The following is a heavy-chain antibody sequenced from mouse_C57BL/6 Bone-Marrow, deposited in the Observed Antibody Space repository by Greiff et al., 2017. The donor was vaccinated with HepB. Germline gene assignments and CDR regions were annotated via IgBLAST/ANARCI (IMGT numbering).Heavy chain of an antibody. D-gene: IGHD2-12*01. CDR2: IDPETGGT. CDR3: TRLPLYPNYAMDY. J-gene: IGHJ4*01. V-gene: IGHV1-15*01. CDR1: GYTFTDYE. Sequence: QVQLQQSGAELVRPGASVTLSCKASGYTFTDYEMHWVKQTPVHGLEWIGAIDPETGGTAYNQKFKGKAILTADKSSSTAYMELLSLTSEDSAVYYCTRLPLYPNYAMDYWGQGTSVTVSS.